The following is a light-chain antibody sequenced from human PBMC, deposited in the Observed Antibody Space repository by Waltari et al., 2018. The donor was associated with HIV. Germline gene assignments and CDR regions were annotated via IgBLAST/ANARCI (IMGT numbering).Light chain of an antibody. J-gene: IGKJ2*03. CDR3: QQFIFWPFS. Sequence: EIVMTQSPATLSVPLGERAILSCRASQSVSTNLAWYQQKPGQAPRLLIYGASTRATGIPARFSGSGSGTDFTLTISSLQSEDFAVYYCQQFIFWPFSFGQGTKLEIK. CDR2: GAS. CDR1: QSVSTN. V-gene: IGKV3-15*01.